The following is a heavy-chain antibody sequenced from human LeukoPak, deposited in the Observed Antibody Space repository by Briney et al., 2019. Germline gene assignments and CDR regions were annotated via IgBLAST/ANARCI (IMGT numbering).Heavy chain of an antibody. J-gene: IGHJ5*02. CDR2: INHSGST. CDR3: ARAQSAYCSSTSCYSGWFDP. CDR1: GGSFSGYY. D-gene: IGHD2-2*01. V-gene: IGHV4-34*01. Sequence: PSETLSLTCAVYGGSFSGYYWSWIRQPPGKGLEWIGEINHSGSTNYNPSLKSRVTISVDTSKNQFSLKLSSVTAADTAVYYCARAQSAYCSSTSCYSGWFDPWGQGTLVTVSS.